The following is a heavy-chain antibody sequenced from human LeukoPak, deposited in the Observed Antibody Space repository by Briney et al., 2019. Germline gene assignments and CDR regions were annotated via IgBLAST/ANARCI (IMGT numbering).Heavy chain of an antibody. V-gene: IGHV1-3*01. Sequence: GASVKVSCKASGYTFTSYAMHWVRQAPGQRLEWMGWINAGNGNTKYSQKFQGRVTITRDTSASTAYMELSSLRSEDTAVYYCARQPTGFPNWFDTWGQGTLVSVSS. CDR3: ARQPTGFPNWFDT. J-gene: IGHJ5*02. CDR1: GYTFTSYA. D-gene: IGHD3-9*01. CDR2: INAGNGNT.